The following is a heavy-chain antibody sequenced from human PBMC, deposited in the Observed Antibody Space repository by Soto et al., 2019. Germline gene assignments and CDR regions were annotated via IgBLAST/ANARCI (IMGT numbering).Heavy chain of an antibody. J-gene: IGHJ4*02. V-gene: IGHV4-39*01. Sequence: KLSETLSLTCTVSGDSVSSSSYYWGWIRQPPGKGLEWIGTIYYTGTTSYSPSLKRRVTISVDTSKTQFSLKLSSVTATDTAVYYCAGRRAGDYYFDYWGQGTLVTVSS. D-gene: IGHD1-26*01. CDR3: AGRRAGDYYFDY. CDR2: IYYTGTT. CDR1: GDSVSSSSYY.